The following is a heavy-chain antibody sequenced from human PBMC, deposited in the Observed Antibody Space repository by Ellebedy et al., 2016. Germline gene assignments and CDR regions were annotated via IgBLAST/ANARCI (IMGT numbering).Heavy chain of an antibody. V-gene: IGHV3-11*01. CDR1: GFTFSDYY. CDR2: ISSSGSTI. D-gene: IGHD5-18*01. J-gene: IGHJ6*02. CDR3: AREQLWLNYYHYYGMDV. Sequence: GGSLRLSXAASGFTFSDYYMSWIRQAPGKGLEWVSYISSSGSTIYYADSVKGRFTISRDNAKNSLYLQMNSLRAEDTAVYYCAREQLWLNYYHYYGMDVWGQGTTVTVSS.